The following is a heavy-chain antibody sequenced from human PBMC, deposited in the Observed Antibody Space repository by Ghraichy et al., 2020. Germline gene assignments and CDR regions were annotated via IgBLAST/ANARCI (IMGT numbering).Heavy chain of an antibody. CDR3: ARERITGTTGGDYFDY. Sequence: SLNISCTVSGGSISSGGYYWSWIRQHPGKGLEWIGYIYYSGSTYYNPSLKSRVTISVDTSKNQFSLKLSSVTAADTAVYYCARERITGTTGGDYFDYWGQGTLVTVSS. CDR1: GGSISSGGYY. CDR2: IYYSGST. J-gene: IGHJ4*02. V-gene: IGHV4-31*03. D-gene: IGHD1-7*01.